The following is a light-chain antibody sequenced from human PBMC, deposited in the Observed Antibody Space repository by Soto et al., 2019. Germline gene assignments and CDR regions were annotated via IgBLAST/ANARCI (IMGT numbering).Light chain of an antibody. CDR1: QSVSGIF. V-gene: IGKV3-20*01. Sequence: EIVLTQSPGTLPLSPGERATLSCRASQSVSGIFLAWYQQTPGQAPRLLIYGASSRATGIPDRFSGSGSGTDFTLTISRLEPEDFVVYYCQQYGTSPLTFGGGTKVDI. CDR2: GAS. CDR3: QQYGTSPLT. J-gene: IGKJ4*01.